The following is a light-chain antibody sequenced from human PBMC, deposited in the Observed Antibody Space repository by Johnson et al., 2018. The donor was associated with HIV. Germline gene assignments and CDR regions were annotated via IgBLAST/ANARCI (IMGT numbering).Light chain of an antibody. CDR1: SSNIGKNY. CDR3: GTWDSSLSAYV. CDR2: ENK. J-gene: IGLJ1*01. Sequence: QPVLTQPPSVSAAPGQMVSISCSGSSSNIGKNYVSWYQQFPGTAPKLLIHENKKRPSGIPDRFSGSKSGTSATLGITGLQTGDEAEYYCGTWDSSLSAYVFGTGTKVTVL. V-gene: IGLV1-51*02.